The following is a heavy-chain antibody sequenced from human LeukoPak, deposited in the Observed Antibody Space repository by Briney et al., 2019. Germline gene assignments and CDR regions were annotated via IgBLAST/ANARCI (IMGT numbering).Heavy chain of an antibody. CDR3: ARLCIGTQLWQHAIDY. CDR2: IYYSGST. J-gene: IGHJ4*02. CDR1: GGSISSGGYY. Sequence: MTSETLSLTCTVSGGSISSGGYYWSWIRQHPGKGLEWIGYIYYSGSTYYNPSLKSRVTISVDTSKNQFSLKLSSVTAADTAMYYCARLCIGTQLWQHAIDYWGQGTLVTVSS. V-gene: IGHV4-31*03. D-gene: IGHD5-18*01.